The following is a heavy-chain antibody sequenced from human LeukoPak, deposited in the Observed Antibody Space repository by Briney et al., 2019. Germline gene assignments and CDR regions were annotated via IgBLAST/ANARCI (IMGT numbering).Heavy chain of an antibody. Sequence: SETLSLTCAVYGGSFSDYCWSWIRQPPGKGLEWIGDINHSGSTYYNPSLKSRVTISVDTSKNQFSLKLSSVTAADTAAYYCARHDNGWYWSYWGQGTLVTVSS. J-gene: IGHJ4*02. V-gene: IGHV4-34*01. CDR1: GGSFSDYC. D-gene: IGHD6-19*01. CDR3: ARHDNGWYWSY. CDR2: INHSGST.